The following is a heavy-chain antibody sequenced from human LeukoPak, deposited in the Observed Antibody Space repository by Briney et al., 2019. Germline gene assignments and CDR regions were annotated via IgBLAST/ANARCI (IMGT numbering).Heavy chain of an antibody. J-gene: IGHJ6*03. CDR3: ASLVKPVTKKYYYYYYMDV. D-gene: IGHD4-17*01. V-gene: IGHV4-39*01. CDR1: GCSISSSSYY. Sequence: PSETLSLTCTVSGCSISSSSYYWGWIRQPPGKGLEWIGSIYYSGSTYYNPALKSRVTISVDTSKTQFSLKLSSVPAADTAVYYCASLVKPVTKKYYYYYYMDVWGKGTTVTVSS. CDR2: IYYSGST.